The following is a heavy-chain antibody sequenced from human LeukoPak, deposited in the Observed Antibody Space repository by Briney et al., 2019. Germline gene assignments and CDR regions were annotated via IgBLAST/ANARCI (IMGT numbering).Heavy chain of an antibody. CDR3: AGLPAHRPLDY. V-gene: IGHV4-61*08. D-gene: IGHD2-21*02. J-gene: IGHJ4*02. CDR2: IHNSGRT. CDR1: GGSVSSGDNY. Sequence: PSETLSLTCTVSGGSVSSGDNYWHWIRQSPGEGLEWIGYIHNSGRTTYNPSLKSRSTILLDTSKNQFSLNLRSVIAADTAVYYCAGLPAHRPLDYWGQGILVTVSS.